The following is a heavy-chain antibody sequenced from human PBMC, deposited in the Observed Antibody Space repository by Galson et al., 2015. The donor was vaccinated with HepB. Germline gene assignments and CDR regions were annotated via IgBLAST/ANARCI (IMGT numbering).Heavy chain of an antibody. V-gene: IGHV3-23*01. J-gene: IGHJ4*02. CDR1: GFSFSSYP. Sequence: SLRLSCAASGFSFSSYPMSWVRQAPGKGLEWVSNITGSGGITYYADSVKGRFTISRDKSKNTLYLQMNSLRAEDTAVYYCAKDMVVVQLLSANYFDYWVQVTLVSVSS. CDR2: ITGSGGIT. D-gene: IGHD2-2*01. CDR3: AKDMVVVQLLSANYFDY.